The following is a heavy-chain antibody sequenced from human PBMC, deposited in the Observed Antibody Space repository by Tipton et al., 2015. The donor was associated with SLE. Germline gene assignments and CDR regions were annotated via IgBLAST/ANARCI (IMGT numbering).Heavy chain of an antibody. CDR1: AYTFTTYS. J-gene: IGHJ2*01. CDR2: ISTYNGNT. CDR3: ARAVTTGLYWYFDL. V-gene: IGHV1-18*01. D-gene: IGHD4-17*01. Sequence: QLVQSGAEVKNPGASVKVSCKASAYTFTTYSISWVRQAPGQGLEWMGWISTYNGNTNYAQKLQGRVTMTTDTSTSTAYMELRSLRSDDTAVDYCARAVTTGLYWYFDLWGRGTLVTVSS.